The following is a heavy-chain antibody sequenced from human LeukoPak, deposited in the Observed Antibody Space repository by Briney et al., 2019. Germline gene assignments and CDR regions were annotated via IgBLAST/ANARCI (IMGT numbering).Heavy chain of an antibody. CDR1: GGSISSHY. CDR2: IYYSGST. Sequence: KASETLSLTCTVSGGSISSHYWSWIRQPPGKGLEWIGYIYYSGSTNYNPSLKSRVTISVDTSKNQFSLKLSSVTAADTAVYYCATLTPDYYDSSDDAFDIWGQGTMVTVSS. V-gene: IGHV4-59*08. CDR3: ATLTPDYYDSSDDAFDI. D-gene: IGHD3-22*01. J-gene: IGHJ3*02.